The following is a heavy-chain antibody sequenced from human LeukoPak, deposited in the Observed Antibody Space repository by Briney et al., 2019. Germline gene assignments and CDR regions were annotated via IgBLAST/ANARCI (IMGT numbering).Heavy chain of an antibody. CDR2: IIPIFGTA. CDR3: ARGAVGGYSGYDPDREGYYFDY. V-gene: IGHV1-69*13. Sequence: SVKVSCKASGGTFSSYAISWVRQAPGQGLEWMGGIIPIFGTADYAQKFQGRVTITADESTSTAYMELSSLRSEDTAVYYCARGAVGGYSGYDPDREGYYFDYWGQGTLVTVSS. J-gene: IGHJ4*02. D-gene: IGHD5-12*01. CDR1: GGTFSSYA.